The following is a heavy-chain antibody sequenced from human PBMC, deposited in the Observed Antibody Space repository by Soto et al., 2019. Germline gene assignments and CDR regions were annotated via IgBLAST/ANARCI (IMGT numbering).Heavy chain of an antibody. J-gene: IGHJ6*02. CDR3: ARGPNRRYYYDSSGYYYYYGMDV. D-gene: IGHD3-22*01. V-gene: IGHV1-3*01. Sequence: ASVKVSCKASGYTFTSYAMHWVRQAPGQRLEWMGWINAGNGNTKYSQKFQGRVTITRDTSASTAYMELSSLRSEDTAVYYCARGPNRRYYYDSSGYYYYYGMDVWGQGTTVTVS. CDR1: GYTFTSYA. CDR2: INAGNGNT.